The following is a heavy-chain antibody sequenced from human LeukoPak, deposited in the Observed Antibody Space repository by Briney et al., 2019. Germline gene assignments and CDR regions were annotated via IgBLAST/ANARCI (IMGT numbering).Heavy chain of an antibody. V-gene: IGHV1-8*01. J-gene: IGHJ4*02. D-gene: IGHD3-10*01. CDR1: GYTFTSYD. CDR3: VSGNTGNAQEIAGRVTKTRITCMSTAYMELSSRRTEDTAVYYCARGGKDFWSGYYPNFDY. CDR2: INPNSGNT. Sequence: ASVKVSCKASGYTFTSYDINWVRQAAGQGLEWMGWINPNSGNTGYAQKFQGRVTINSNTSRSTAYMELNDQTSEQAAGDYFVSGNTGNAQEIAGRVTKTRITCMSTAYMELSSRRTEDTAVYYCARGGKDFWSGYYPNFDYWGQGTLVTVSS.